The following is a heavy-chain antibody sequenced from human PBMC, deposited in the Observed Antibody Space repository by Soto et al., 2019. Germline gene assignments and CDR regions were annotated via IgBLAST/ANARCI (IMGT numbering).Heavy chain of an antibody. CDR2: IIPIFGTA. CDR3: ARPRVPKLVPEIDYYYYGMDV. V-gene: IGHV1-69*01. CDR1: GGTFSSYA. D-gene: IGHD6-13*01. Sequence: QVQLVQSGAEVKKPGSSVKVSCKASGGTFSSYAISWVRQAPGQGLEWMGGIIPIFGTANYAQKFQGRVTITADESTSTAYMELSSLRSEDTAVYYCARPRVPKLVPEIDYYYYGMDVWGQGTTVTVSS. J-gene: IGHJ6*02.